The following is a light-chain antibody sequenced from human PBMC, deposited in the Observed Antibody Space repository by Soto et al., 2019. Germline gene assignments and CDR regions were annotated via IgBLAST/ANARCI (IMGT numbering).Light chain of an antibody. V-gene: IGKV3-15*01. CDR3: QQYNKWPPYT. CDR2: GAS. J-gene: IGKJ2*01. Sequence: EIVMTQSPATLSVSPGERATLSCRASQSVSSNLAWYQQKPGQAPRLLIYGASTRATGIPARFSGSGSGTEFILTISSLQSEDFAVYYCQQYNKWPPYTFGQGTKLEIK. CDR1: QSVSSN.